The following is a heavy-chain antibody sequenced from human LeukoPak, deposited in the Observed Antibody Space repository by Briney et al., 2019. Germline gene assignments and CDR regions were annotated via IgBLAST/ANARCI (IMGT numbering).Heavy chain of an antibody. CDR1: GYTFTSYG. V-gene: IGHV1-18*01. CDR2: ISAYNGNT. Sequence: ASVKVSCRASGYTFTSYGISWVRQAPGQGLEWIGWISAYNGNTNYAQKLQGRVTMTTDTSTSTAYMELRSLRSDDTAVYYCASDIGDSSGYYYVDYWGQGTLVTVSS. D-gene: IGHD3-22*01. CDR3: ASDIGDSSGYYYVDY. J-gene: IGHJ4*02.